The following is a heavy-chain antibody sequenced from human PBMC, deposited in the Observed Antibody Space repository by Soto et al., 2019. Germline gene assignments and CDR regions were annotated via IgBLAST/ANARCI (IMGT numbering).Heavy chain of an antibody. D-gene: IGHD3-10*01. CDR1: GYSISSGYY. V-gene: IGHV4-38-2*01. CDR3: ARVGGYGMDV. CDR2: IYHSGST. J-gene: IGHJ6*02. Sequence: SETLSLTCAVSGYSISSGYYWGWIRQPPGKGLEWIGSIYHSGSTYYIPSLKSRVTISVDTSKNQFSLKLSSVTAADTAVYYCARVGGYGMDVWGQGTTVTVSS.